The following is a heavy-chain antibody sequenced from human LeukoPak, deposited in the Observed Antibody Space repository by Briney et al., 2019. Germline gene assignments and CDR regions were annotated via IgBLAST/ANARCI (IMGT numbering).Heavy chain of an antibody. J-gene: IGHJ3*02. CDR3: ARPRRPRGRAFDI. V-gene: IGHV4-39*07. CDR1: SGSISSSSYY. D-gene: IGHD6-6*01. Sequence: SETLSLTCTVSSGSISSSSYYWGWIRQPPGKGLEWIGSIYYSGSTYYNPSLKSRVTISVDTSKNQFSLKLSSVTAADTAVYYCARPRRPRGRAFDIWGQGTMVTVSS. CDR2: IYYSGST.